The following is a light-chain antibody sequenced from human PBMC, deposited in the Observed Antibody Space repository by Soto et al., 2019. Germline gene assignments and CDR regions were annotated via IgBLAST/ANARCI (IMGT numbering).Light chain of an antibody. Sequence: DIQMTQSPSSLSASVGDRVTITCRASQGISNYLAWYQQKPGKVPKLLIYVASTLQSGVPSRFSGSGFETDFTPTISSLQPEDVATYYCQKYNSAPWTFGQGTKVDIK. J-gene: IGKJ1*01. CDR2: VAS. V-gene: IGKV1-27*01. CDR1: QGISNY. CDR3: QKYNSAPWT.